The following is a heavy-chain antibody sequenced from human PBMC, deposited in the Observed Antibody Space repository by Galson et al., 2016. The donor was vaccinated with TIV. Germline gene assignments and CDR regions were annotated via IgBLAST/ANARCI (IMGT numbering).Heavy chain of an antibody. V-gene: IGHV4-59*11. CDR2: IYYSGTT. D-gene: IGHD3-16*01. CDR3: ARSWGDDAFDK. J-gene: IGHJ3*02. Sequence: SETLSLTCSVTGASTRSHCWSWVRQPPGKGLEWIGNIYYSGTTNYNPSLKSRVTISLDTSKNQFSLKLSSVTSADTAVYYCARSWGDDAFDKWGQGTMVTVSS. CDR1: GASTRSHC.